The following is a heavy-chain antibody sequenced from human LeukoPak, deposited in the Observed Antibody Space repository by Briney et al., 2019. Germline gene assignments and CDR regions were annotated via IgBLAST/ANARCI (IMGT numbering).Heavy chain of an antibody. Sequence: SETLSLTCAVYGGSFSGYYWSWIRQPPGKGLEWIGEINHSGSTNYNPSLKSRVIISVDTSKNQFSLKLSSVTAADTAVYYCARTDFWSGNDAFDIWGQGTMVTVSS. D-gene: IGHD3-3*01. CDR1: GGSFSGYY. V-gene: IGHV4-34*01. CDR3: ARTDFWSGNDAFDI. CDR2: INHSGST. J-gene: IGHJ3*02.